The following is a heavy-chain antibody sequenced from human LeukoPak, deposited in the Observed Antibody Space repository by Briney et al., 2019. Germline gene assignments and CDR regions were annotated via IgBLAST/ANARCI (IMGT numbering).Heavy chain of an antibody. J-gene: IGHJ6*02. CDR1: GASISSCY. D-gene: IGHD6-19*01. V-gene: IGHV4-59*01. Sequence: SETLSLTCTVSGASISSCYWSWIRQPPGMGLEWIGYVSNTGSPNYNPSLNSRVTISLDTSKSQFSLKLSSVTAADTAVYYCAKGAVKGGMDVWGQGTTVTVSS. CDR3: AKGAVKGGMDV. CDR2: VSNTGSP.